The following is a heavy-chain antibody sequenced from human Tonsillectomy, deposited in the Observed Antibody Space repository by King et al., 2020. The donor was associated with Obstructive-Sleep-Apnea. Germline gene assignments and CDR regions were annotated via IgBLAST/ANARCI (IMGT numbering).Heavy chain of an antibody. V-gene: IGHV3-30*03. Sequence: VQLVESGGGVVQPGRSLRLSCAASGFTFKNYGMHWVRQAPGKGLEWVAVTSSDGSDKYYAGSVKGRFTISRDNPKNTLFLQMDSLRAEDTAIYYCAFQWLDSDPRGYYFDFWGQGTLVTVSS. CDR3: AFQWLDSDPRGYYFDF. D-gene: IGHD6-19*01. CDR1: GFTFKNYG. J-gene: IGHJ4*02. CDR2: TSSDGSDK.